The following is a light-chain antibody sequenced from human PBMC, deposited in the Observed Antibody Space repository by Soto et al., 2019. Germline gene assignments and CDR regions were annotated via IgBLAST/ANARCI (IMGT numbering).Light chain of an antibody. CDR2: GAS. Sequence: EIVMTQSPATLSVSPGERATLSCRASQSVSSNLAWYQQKPGQVPRLLIYGASTRATGIPARFGGSGSGTEFTLTFSSLQSEDFAVYYCQQYNNRPPWTLGQGTKVEIK. CDR3: QQYNNRPPWT. J-gene: IGKJ1*01. V-gene: IGKV3-15*01. CDR1: QSVSSN.